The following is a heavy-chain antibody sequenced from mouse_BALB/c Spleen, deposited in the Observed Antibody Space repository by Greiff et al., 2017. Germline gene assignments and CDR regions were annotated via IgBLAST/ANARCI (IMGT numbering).Heavy chain of an antibody. CDR1: GYTFTESI. D-gene: IGHD2-12*01. Sequence: QVQLQQSGAGLVKPGASVKLSCKASGYTFTESIIHWVKQRSGQGLEWIGWFYPGSGSIKYNEKFQDKATLTADKSSSTVYMELSRWTSEDSAVYFCAKREERGYDGFDYWGQGTTLTVAS. CDR3: AKREERGYDGFDY. J-gene: IGHJ2*01. CDR2: FYPGSGSI. V-gene: IGHV1-62-2*01.